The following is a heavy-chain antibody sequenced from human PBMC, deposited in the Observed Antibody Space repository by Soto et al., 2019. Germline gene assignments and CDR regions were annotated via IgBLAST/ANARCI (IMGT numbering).Heavy chain of an antibody. V-gene: IGHV4-59*01. CDR1: GGSIGSYY. CDR3: ARGGTTWQ. CDR2: IYYSGST. D-gene: IGHD1-1*01. Sequence: SETLSLTCTVSGGSIGSYYWSWIRQPPGKGLEWIGYIYYSGSTNYNPSLKSRVTISVDTSKNQFSLKLSSVTAADTAVYYCARGGTTWQWGQGTLVTVS. J-gene: IGHJ4*02.